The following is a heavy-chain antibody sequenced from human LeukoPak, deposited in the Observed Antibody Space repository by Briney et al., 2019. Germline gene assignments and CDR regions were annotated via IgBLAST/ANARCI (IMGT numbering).Heavy chain of an antibody. CDR1: GYTFTGYY. Sequence: ASVKVSCKASGYTFTGYYMHWVRQAPGQGLEWMGWFNPNSGGTNYEQKFQGRVTMTRDTSISTAYMELSRLRSDDTAVYYCARDREGGSGWFDPWGQGTLVTVSS. D-gene: IGHD3-16*01. V-gene: IGHV1-2*02. CDR3: ARDREGGSGWFDP. J-gene: IGHJ5*02. CDR2: FNPNSGGT.